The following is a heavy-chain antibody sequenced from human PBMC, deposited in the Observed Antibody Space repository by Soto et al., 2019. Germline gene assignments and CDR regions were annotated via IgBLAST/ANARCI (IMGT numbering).Heavy chain of an antibody. CDR1: GFTFTRYS. J-gene: IGHJ4*02. Sequence: PWGSLRLSCVASGFTFTRYSMNWVRQAPGKGLEWVSSISSTTNYIYYADSMKGRFTVSRDNAKNSVYLEMNSLSAEDTAVYYCARESEDLTSNFDYWGQGTLVTVSS. V-gene: IGHV3-21*01. CDR3: ARESEDLTSNFDY. CDR2: ISSTTNYI.